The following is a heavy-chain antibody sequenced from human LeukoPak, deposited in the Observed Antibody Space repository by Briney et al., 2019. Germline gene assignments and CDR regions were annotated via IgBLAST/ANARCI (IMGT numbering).Heavy chain of an antibody. CDR1: GFTFSSNA. CDR2: ISSDSTYI. Sequence: AGGSLRLSCATSGFTFSSNAMSWVRQAPGKGLEWVSSISSDSTYIYYADSVKGRFTISRDNAKNSLFLQMNSLRAEDTALYYCARDFSRVSEYWGQGTLVTVSS. V-gene: IGHV3-21*01. CDR3: ARDFSRVSEY. J-gene: IGHJ4*02. D-gene: IGHD6-13*01.